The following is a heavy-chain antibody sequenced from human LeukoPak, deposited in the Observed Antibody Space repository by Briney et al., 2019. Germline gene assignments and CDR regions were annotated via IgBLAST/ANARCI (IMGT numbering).Heavy chain of an antibody. CDR1: GITFSNYG. D-gene: IGHD5-12*01. Sequence: GGSLRLSCAASGITFSNYGMHWVRQAPGKGLEWVTFISYDGSIKDYADSVKGRFTISRDDSKSTLFLQMNSLRPEDRAVYYCAKDREDSAYDLTHWGQGTLVIVSS. CDR2: ISYDGSIK. CDR3: AKDREDSAYDLTH. J-gene: IGHJ4*02. V-gene: IGHV3-30*18.